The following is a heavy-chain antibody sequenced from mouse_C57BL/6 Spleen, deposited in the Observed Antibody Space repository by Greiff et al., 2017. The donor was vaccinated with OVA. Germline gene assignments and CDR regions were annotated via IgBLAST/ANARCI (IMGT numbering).Heavy chain of an antibody. CDR1: GYTFTSYW. D-gene: IGHD6-1*01. CDR3: ARPSSLAGFAY. J-gene: IGHJ3*01. V-gene: IGHV1-50*01. CDR2: IDPSDSYT. Sequence: QVQLQQSGAELVKPGASVKLSCKASGYTFTSYWMQWVKQRPGQGLEWIGEIDPSDSYTNYNQKFKGKATLTVDTSSSTAYMQLSSLTSEDSAVYYCARPSSLAGFAYWGQGTLVTVSA.